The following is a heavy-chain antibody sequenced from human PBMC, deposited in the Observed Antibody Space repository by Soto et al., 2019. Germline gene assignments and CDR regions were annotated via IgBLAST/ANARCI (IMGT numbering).Heavy chain of an antibody. CDR3: ARGPYRNWFAP. CDR1: GYTFTAYY. D-gene: IGHD1-26*01. J-gene: IGHJ5*02. Sequence: ASVKVSCKXSGYTFTAYYIHWVRQAPGQGLEWMGWINPNSGDTTSARKFQGRVTMTRDTSITTVYMVLSRLRTDDTAVYYCARGPYRNWFAPWGQGTLVTVSS. V-gene: IGHV1-2*02. CDR2: INPNSGDT.